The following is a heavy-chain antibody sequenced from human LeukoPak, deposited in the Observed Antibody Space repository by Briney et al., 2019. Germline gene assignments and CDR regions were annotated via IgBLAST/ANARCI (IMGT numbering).Heavy chain of an antibody. CDR3: PRDAGHYDILTGYYRPGAFDI. CDR2: ISSSSSYI. D-gene: IGHD3-9*01. V-gene: IGHV3-21*01. Sequence: GGSLRLSCAASGFTFSSYSMNWVRQAPGKGLEWVSSISSSSSYIYYANSVKGRFTISRDNAKNSLYLQMNSLRAEGTAVYYCPRDAGHYDILTGYYRPGAFDIWGQGTMVTVSS. CDR1: GFTFSSYS. J-gene: IGHJ3*02.